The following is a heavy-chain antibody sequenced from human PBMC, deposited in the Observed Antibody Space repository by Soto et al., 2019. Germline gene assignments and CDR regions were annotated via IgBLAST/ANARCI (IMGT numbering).Heavy chain of an antibody. CDR1: GYTFTGYY. D-gene: IGHD3-16*02. CDR3: AREGTGIMITFGGVIEYYFHS. J-gene: IGHJ4*02. CDR2: INPNSGGT. Sequence: ASVKVSCKASGYTFTGYYMHWVRQAPGQGLEWMGWINPNSGGTNYAQKFQGWVTMTRDTSISTAYMELSRLRSDDTAVYYCAREGTGIMITFGGVIEYYFHSWGQGRLVTLSS. V-gene: IGHV1-2*04.